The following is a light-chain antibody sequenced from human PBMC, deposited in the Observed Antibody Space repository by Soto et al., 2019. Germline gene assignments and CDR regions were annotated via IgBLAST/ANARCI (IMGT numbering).Light chain of an antibody. V-gene: IGLV2-23*02. CDR1: SSDVGSYNL. CDR2: EVS. CDR3: CSYAGSSTSVV. J-gene: IGLJ2*01. Sequence: QSALTQPASVSGSPGQSITISCTGTSSDVGSYNLVSWYQQHPGKAPKLMIYEVSKRPSGVSNRFSGSKSGNTASLTISGRQAEDEADYYCCSYAGSSTSVVFGGGTKLPVL.